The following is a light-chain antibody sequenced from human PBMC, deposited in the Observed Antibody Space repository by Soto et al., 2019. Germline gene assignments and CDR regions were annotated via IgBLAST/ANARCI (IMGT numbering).Light chain of an antibody. J-gene: IGLJ2*01. CDR3: SSHATGSTLI. CDR2: DVS. V-gene: IGLV2-14*03. Sequence: QSVLTQPAAVSGSPGQSTTSSCTGTSSDVGTYNHISWYQLHPGKAPKLMIYDVSNRPSGVSNRFSGAKSGTTASLTISGLQAEVEADYYCSSHATGSTLIFGGGTKVTVL. CDR1: SSDVGTYNH.